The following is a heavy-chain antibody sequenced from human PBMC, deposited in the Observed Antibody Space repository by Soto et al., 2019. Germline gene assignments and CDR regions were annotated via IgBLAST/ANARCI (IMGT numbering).Heavy chain of an antibody. CDR1: GGSISSYY. J-gene: IGHJ4*02. CDR3: ARAPYGSGTKPYYFDY. CDR2: IYNSGST. D-gene: IGHD3-10*01. Sequence: PSETLSLTCTVSGGSISSYYWSWIRQPPGRGLEWIGFIYNSGSTNYNPSLKSRVTISMDTSRNQFSLILSSVTAADTAVYYCARAPYGSGTKPYYFDYWGQRTLVTVSS. V-gene: IGHV4-59*01.